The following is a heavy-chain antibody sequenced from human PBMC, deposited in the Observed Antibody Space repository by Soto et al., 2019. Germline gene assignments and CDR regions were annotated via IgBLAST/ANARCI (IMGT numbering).Heavy chain of an antibody. D-gene: IGHD3-10*01. J-gene: IGHJ4*02. CDR3: ARGLFGESLFDY. V-gene: IGHV1-18*04. CDR2: ISAYNGNT. CDR1: GYTFTSYY. Sequence: GASVKVSCEASGYTFTSYYMHWVRQAPGQGLEWMGWISAYNGNTNYAQKLQGRVTMTTDTSTSTAYMELRSLRSDDTAVYYCARGLFGESLFDYWGQGTLVTVSS.